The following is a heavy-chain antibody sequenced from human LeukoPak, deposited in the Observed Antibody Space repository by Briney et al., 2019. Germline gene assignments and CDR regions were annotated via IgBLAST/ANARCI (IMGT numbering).Heavy chain of an antibody. D-gene: IGHD1-26*01. J-gene: IGHJ4*02. V-gene: IGHV3-33*01. CDR1: GFTFSSYG. CDR2: IWYDGSNK. Sequence: PGGSLRLSCAASGFTFSSYGMHWVRQAPGKGLEWVAVIWYDGSNKYYADSVKGRFTISRDNSKNTLYLQMNSLRAEDTAVYYCARGVELSYPNPHPSYWGQGTLVTVSS. CDR3: ARGVELSYPNPHPSY.